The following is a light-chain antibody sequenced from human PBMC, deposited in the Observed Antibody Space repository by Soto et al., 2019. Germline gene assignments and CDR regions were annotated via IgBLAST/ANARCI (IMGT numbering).Light chain of an antibody. V-gene: IGKV1-12*01. J-gene: IGKJ5*01. Sequence: DIQMTQSRSSVSVSVGDRVTITCRARLDINRWLAWYQVRPGKPPKLLIAGAFVLQSGVPSRFSGSGYGTDFALTIDNLQPEDFATYYCQQPDSYPITFGQGTRLEI. CDR1: LDINRW. CDR3: QQPDSYPIT. CDR2: GAF.